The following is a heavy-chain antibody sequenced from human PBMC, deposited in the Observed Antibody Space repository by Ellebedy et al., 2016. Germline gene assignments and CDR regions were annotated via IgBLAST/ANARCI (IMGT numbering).Heavy chain of an antibody. CDR2: LSGSGPKT. CDR1: GFTFKTYA. J-gene: IGHJ2*01. CDR3: AKHETDGDYYFDL. V-gene: IGHV3-23*01. Sequence: GGSLRLSXAASGFTFKTYAMSWVRQAPGEGLEWVSTLSGSGPKTYYADSVQGRFTISRDNPKSTLYLQMNSLRAEDTAVYYCAKHETDGDYYFDLWGRGTLVTVSS. D-gene: IGHD2-21*01.